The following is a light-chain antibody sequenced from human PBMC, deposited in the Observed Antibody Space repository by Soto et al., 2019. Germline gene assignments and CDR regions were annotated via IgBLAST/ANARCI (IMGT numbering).Light chain of an antibody. V-gene: IGLV1-40*01. Sequence: QSVLTQPPSVSGAPGQRVTITCTGSSSNIGAGYDVHWYQQHPGTAPKLHINGNNNRPSGVPDRFSGSKSASSGSLAITRLQAGDEADDDCQSYNSSLVVGVFGGGTKLAVL. CDR1: SSNIGAGYD. CDR2: GNN. J-gene: IGLJ3*02. CDR3: QSYNSSLVVGV.